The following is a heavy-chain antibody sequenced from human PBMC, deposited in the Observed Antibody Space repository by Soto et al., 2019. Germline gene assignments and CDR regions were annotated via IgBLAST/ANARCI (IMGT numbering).Heavy chain of an antibody. CDR3: ARSDWFDP. CDR1: GFTFSTYL. Sequence: GGSLILCGAASGFTFSTYLVHWVRQAPGKGLVWVSRIKSDGSSTTYADSVKGRFTISRDNAKNTLYLQMNSLRVEDTAVYYCARSDWFDPWGQGTLVTVSS. J-gene: IGHJ5*02. V-gene: IGHV3-74*01. CDR2: IKSDGSST.